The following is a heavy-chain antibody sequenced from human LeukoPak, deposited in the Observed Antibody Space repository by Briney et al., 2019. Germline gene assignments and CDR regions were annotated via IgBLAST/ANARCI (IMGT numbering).Heavy chain of an antibody. J-gene: IGHJ4*02. CDR3: ARRRPGSYSDYFDY. CDR1: GFTFSDYY. CDR2: ISSSGSTI. V-gene: IGHV3-11*01. D-gene: IGHD1-26*01. Sequence: GGSLRLSCAASGFTFSDYYMSWIRQAPGKGLEWVSYISSSGSTIYYAGSVKGRFTISRDNAKNSLYLQMNSLRAEDTAVYYCARRRPGSYSDYFDYWGQGTLVTVSS.